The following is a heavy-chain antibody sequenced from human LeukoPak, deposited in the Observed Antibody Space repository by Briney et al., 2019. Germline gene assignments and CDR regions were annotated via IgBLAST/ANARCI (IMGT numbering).Heavy chain of an antibody. CDR1: GFTFSSYA. V-gene: IGHV3-30-3*01. D-gene: IGHD1-26*01. Sequence: PGGSLRLSCAASGFTFSSYAMRWVRQAPGKGLEWVAVISYDGSNKYYADSVKGRFTISRDSAKNSLYLQMNSLRDEDTAVYYCARGQWELPLSDYWGQGTLVTVSS. CDR3: ARGQWELPLSDY. J-gene: IGHJ4*02. CDR2: ISYDGSNK.